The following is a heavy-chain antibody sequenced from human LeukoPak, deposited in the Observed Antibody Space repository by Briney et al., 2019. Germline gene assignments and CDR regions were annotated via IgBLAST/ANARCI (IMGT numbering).Heavy chain of an antibody. Sequence: ASVKVSCKASGGTFSSYAISWVRQAPGQGLEWMGGIIPIFGTANYAQKFQGRVTITADESTSTAYMELSSLRSEDTAVYYCARAVAVTAIHPNYFDYWGQGTLVTVSS. CDR1: GGTFSSYA. D-gene: IGHD2-21*02. CDR3: ARAVAVTAIHPNYFDY. CDR2: IIPIFGTA. J-gene: IGHJ4*02. V-gene: IGHV1-69*13.